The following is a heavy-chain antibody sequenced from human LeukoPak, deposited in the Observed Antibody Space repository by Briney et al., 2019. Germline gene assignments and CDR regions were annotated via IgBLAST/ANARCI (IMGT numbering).Heavy chain of an antibody. CDR2: ITTYNGDK. CDR3: ARDCSNGVCYPRDY. J-gene: IGHJ4*02. Sequence: ASVKVSCRASGYTLSGFGISWVRQAPGQGLEWVGWITTYNGDKKYAERFQGRVTMTTDTSTSTYYMELRNLRTDDTAPYYCARDCSNGVCYPRDYWGQGTLVSV. V-gene: IGHV1-18*01. CDR1: GYTLSGFG. D-gene: IGHD2-8*01.